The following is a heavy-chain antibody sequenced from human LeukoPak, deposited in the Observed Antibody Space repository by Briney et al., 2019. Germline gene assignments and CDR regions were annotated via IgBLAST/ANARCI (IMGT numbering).Heavy chain of an antibody. CDR1: GFTFSSYD. CDR2: IGTAGDT. J-gene: IGHJ4*02. V-gene: IGHV3-13*01. Sequence: GGSLRLSCAASGFTFSSYDMHWVRQVTGKGLEWVSAIGTAGDTYYPGSVKGRFTISRENAKNSLYLQINSLRAGDTAVYYCARSLRYYYDSSGYYYYFDYWGQGTLVTVSS. D-gene: IGHD3-22*01. CDR3: ARSLRYYYDSSGYYYYFDY.